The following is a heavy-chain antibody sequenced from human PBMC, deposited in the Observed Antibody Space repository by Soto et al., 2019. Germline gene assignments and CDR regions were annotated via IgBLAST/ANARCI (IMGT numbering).Heavy chain of an antibody. V-gene: IGHV1-18*01. CDR2: ISAYNGNT. CDR3: ARDQDVVVPDMGTNWFDP. J-gene: IGHJ5*02. D-gene: IGHD2-2*01. CDR1: GYTFTSYG. Sequence: ASVKVSCKASGYTFTSYGISWVRQAPGQGLEWMGWISAYNGNTNYAQKLQGRVTMTTDTSTSTAYMELRSLRSDDTAVYYCARDQDVVVPDMGTNWFDPWGQGTLVTVSS.